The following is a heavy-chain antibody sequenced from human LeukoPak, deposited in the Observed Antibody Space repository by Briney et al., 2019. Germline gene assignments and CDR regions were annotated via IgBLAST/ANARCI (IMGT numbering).Heavy chain of an antibody. Sequence: SETLSLTCAVYGGSFSGYYWSWIRQPPGKGLEWIGEINHSGSTNYNPSLKSRVTISVDTSKNQFSLKLSSVTAADTAVYYCARSRDSRDYLDYWGQGTLVTVSS. D-gene: IGHD6-13*01. V-gene: IGHV4-34*01. CDR3: ARSRDSRDYLDY. CDR1: GGSFSGYY. CDR2: INHSGST. J-gene: IGHJ4*02.